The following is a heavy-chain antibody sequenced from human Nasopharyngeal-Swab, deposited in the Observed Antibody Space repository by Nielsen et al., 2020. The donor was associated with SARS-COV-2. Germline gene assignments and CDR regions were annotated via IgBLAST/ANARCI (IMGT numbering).Heavy chain of an antibody. CDR1: GFTLSSYA. V-gene: IGHV3-30-3*01. CDR3: ARDSGFLEWLLLGYFDY. CDR2: ISYDGGYK. Sequence: GESLKISCAASGFTLSSYAMHWVRQAPGKGLEWVAVISYDGGYKHYADSVKGRFTDSRDSSKNTLFLQMNSLRAEDTAVYYCARDSGFLEWLLLGYFDYWGQGTLVTVSS. J-gene: IGHJ4*02. D-gene: IGHD3-3*01.